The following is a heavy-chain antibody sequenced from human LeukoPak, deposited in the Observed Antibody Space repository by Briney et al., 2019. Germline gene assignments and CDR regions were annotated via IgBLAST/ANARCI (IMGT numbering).Heavy chain of an antibody. D-gene: IGHD6-19*01. CDR3: AKEYASGWVDY. CDR1: GFSFGGYG. V-gene: IGHV3-30*18. Sequence: GGSLRLSCAASGFSFGGYGIHWVRQAPGKGLEWVAVISYDGSNKYYADSVKGRFTISRDNSKNTLYLQMNSLGAEDMAVYYCAKEYASGWVDYWGQGTLVTVSS. CDR2: ISYDGSNK. J-gene: IGHJ4*02.